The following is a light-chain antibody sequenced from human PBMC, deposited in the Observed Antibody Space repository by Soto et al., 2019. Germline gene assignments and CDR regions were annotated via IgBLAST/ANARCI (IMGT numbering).Light chain of an antibody. CDR1: QSVLYRSNNKNY. CDR2: WAS. CDR3: QQYYSIPPT. Sequence: DIVMTQSPDSLAVSLGERATINCKSSQSVLYRSNNKNYLAWYQQTPGQPPKLLIYWASTRESGVPDRFSGSGSGTDFTLTISSLQAEDVAVYYCQQYYSIPPTFGGGTKVEIK. V-gene: IGKV4-1*01. J-gene: IGKJ4*01.